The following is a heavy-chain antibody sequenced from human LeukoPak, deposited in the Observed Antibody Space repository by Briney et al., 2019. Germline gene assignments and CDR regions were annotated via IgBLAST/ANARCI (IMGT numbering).Heavy chain of an antibody. CDR3: AIDVMVQGIGAFEI. CDR2: ISSSSSYT. CDR1: GVTFSDYY. D-gene: IGHD3-10*01. J-gene: IGHJ3*02. Sequence: GRSLRLSCAASGVTFSDYYMSWIRQAPGKGLEWVSYISSSSSYTNYADSVKGRFTISRDNAKNSPYLQMNSLRAEGTALYYGAIDVMVQGIGAFEILGQGKMVTGSS. V-gene: IGHV3-11*06.